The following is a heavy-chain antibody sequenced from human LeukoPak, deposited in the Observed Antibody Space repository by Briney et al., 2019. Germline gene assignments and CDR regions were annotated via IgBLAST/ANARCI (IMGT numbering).Heavy chain of an antibody. J-gene: IGHJ4*02. CDR3: ARTRYYYNSRSYGAPYYFDY. CDR2: IYHSGST. CDR1: GDSISSRNW. Sequence: PSETLSLTCTVSGDSISSRNWWSWVRQSPGKGLERMGEIYHSGSTNYNPSLESRVTMSLDNSKNQFSLKLNSVTAADTAVYYCARTRYYYNSRSYGAPYYFDYWGQGTLVTVSS. D-gene: IGHD3-10*01. V-gene: IGHV4-4*02.